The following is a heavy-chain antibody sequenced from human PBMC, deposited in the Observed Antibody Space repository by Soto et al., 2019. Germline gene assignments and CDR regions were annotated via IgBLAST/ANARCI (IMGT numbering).Heavy chain of an antibody. CDR3: ARDTETLGPRANDALDI. Sequence: QAQLVQSGAEMKKPGASVKVSCKATGYTFSAYTMNWVRQAPGQSLEWMGWINAGSGNTKYSQNFQGRVSITRDTSASTVYMELTGLTSKDTAVYYCARDTETLGPRANDALDIWGQGTIVTVSS. CDR1: GYTFSAYT. D-gene: IGHD3-3*02. J-gene: IGHJ3*02. V-gene: IGHV1-3*01. CDR2: INAGSGNT.